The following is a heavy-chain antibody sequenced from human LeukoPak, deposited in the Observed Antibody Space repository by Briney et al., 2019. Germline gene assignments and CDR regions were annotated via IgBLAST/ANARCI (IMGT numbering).Heavy chain of an antibody. Sequence: GASVKVSCKASGYTFTSYGISWVRQAPGQGLEWMGWISAYNGNTNYAQKLQGRVTMTRDTSTSTVYMELSSLRSEDTAVYYCARDQSPVTHWDYYYGMDVWGQGTTVTVSS. D-gene: IGHD1-14*01. V-gene: IGHV1-18*01. CDR3: ARDQSPVTHWDYYYGMDV. CDR1: GYTFTSYG. J-gene: IGHJ6*02. CDR2: ISAYNGNT.